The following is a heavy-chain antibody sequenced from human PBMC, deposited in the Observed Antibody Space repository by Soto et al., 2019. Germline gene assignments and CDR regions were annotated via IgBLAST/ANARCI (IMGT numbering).Heavy chain of an antibody. CDR3: ASQNYDFWSGYLNWFDP. V-gene: IGHV4-39*01. Sequence: SETLSLTCTVSGGSISSSSYYWGWIRQPPGKGLEWIGSIYYSGSTYYNPSLKSRVTISVDTSKNQFSLKLSSVTAADTAVYYCASQNYDFWSGYLNWFDPWGQGTLVTV. D-gene: IGHD3-3*01. CDR1: GGSISSSSYY. J-gene: IGHJ5*02. CDR2: IYYSGST.